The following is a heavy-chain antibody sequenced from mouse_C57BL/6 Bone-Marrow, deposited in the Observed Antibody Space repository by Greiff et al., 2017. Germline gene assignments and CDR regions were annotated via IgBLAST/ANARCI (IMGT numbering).Heavy chain of an antibody. Sequence: VQLKESGPGLVKPSQTVFLTCTVTGISITTGNYRWSWIRQFPGNKLEWIGYIYYSGTITYNPSLTSRTTITRDTTKNRFFLEMNSVTAEDTATYYCARDGVYYAMDYWGQGTSGTVSS. V-gene: IGHV3-5*01. J-gene: IGHJ4*01. CDR2: IYYSGTI. CDR3: ARDGVYYAMDY. CDR1: GISITTGNYR.